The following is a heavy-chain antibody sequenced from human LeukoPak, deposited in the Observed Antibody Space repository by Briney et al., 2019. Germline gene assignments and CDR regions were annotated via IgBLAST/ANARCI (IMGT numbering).Heavy chain of an antibody. J-gene: IGHJ6*02. D-gene: IGHD3-3*01. Sequence: SETLSLTCAVYGESFRGPYWSWVRQTPGKGLEWIGEINHFGTTKSNPSLKSRVTISVDTSKNQFSLKLSSVTAADTAVYYCARHRFGVAPPDVWGQGTTVTVSS. CDR1: GESFRGPY. CDR2: INHFGTT. V-gene: IGHV4-34*01. CDR3: ARHRFGVAPPDV.